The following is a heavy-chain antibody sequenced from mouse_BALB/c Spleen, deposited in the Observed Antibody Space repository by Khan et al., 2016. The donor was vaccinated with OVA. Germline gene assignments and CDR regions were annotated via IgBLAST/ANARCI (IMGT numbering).Heavy chain of an antibody. CDR2: IRKKASGYTT. Sequence: EVELVESGGGLVEPGGSLRLSCATSGFTFSDYYMSWVRQPPGKALEWLGFIRKKASGYTTEYSASVKGRFTISRYTSQSILYLQMNSLRAEDSATYYCARVDYGYGFAYWGQGTLVTVSA. CDR3: ARVDYGYGFAY. J-gene: IGHJ3*01. CDR1: GFTFSDYY. D-gene: IGHD1-2*01. V-gene: IGHV7-3*02.